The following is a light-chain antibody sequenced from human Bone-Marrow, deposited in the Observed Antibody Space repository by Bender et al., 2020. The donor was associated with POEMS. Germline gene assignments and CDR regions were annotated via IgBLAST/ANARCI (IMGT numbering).Light chain of an antibody. J-gene: IGLJ3*02. CDR3: AVWDDSLNGWV. CDR1: TSNIGSNP. Sequence: QSVLTQPPSASGTPGQRVTISCSGSTSNIGSNPINWYKHLPGTAPKLLIYTNDLRPSGVPDRISGSKSVTTASLAISGLQSEDEADYYCAVWDDSLNGWVFGGGTKLTVL. CDR2: TND. V-gene: IGLV1-44*01.